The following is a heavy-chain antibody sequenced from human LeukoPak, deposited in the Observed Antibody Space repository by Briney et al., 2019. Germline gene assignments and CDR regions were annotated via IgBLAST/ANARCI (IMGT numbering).Heavy chain of an antibody. V-gene: IGHV4-34*01. CDR1: GGPFSGYY. J-gene: IGHJ3*02. CDR2: INHSGST. Sequence: SETLSLTCAVYGGPFSGYYWSWIRQPPGKGLEWIGEINHSGSTNYNPSLKSRVTISVDTSKNQFSLKLSSVTAADTAVYYCASWIAAAGTDLDAFDIWGQGTMVTVSS. CDR3: ASWIAAAGTDLDAFDI. D-gene: IGHD6-13*01.